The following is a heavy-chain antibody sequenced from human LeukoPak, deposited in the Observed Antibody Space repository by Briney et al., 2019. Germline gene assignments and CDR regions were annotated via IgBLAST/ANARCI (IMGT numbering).Heavy chain of an antibody. V-gene: IGHV1-2*02. D-gene: IGHD3-10*01. Sequence: GASVKVSCKASGYTFTGYYMHWVRQAPGQGLEWMGWINPNSGGTNYAQKFQGRVTMTRDTSISTAYMELSRLRSDDTAVYYCARHYGSGSYYYYYYYMDVWGKGTTVTISS. CDR1: GYTFTGYY. CDR3: ARHYGSGSYYYYYYYMDV. CDR2: INPNSGGT. J-gene: IGHJ6*03.